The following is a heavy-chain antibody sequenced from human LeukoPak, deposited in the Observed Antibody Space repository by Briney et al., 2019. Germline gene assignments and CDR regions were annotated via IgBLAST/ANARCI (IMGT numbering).Heavy chain of an antibody. CDR3: AKDPLYCSSTSCPLTDWYFDL. J-gene: IGHJ2*01. V-gene: IGHV3-74*01. CDR2: INSDGSST. CDR1: GFTFSSYW. D-gene: IGHD2-2*01. Sequence: PGGSLRLSCAASGFTFSSYWMHWVRQAPGKGLVWVSRINSDGSSTSYADSVKGRFTISRDNAKNTLYLQMNSLRAEDTAVYYCAKDPLYCSSTSCPLTDWYFDLWGRGTLVTVSS.